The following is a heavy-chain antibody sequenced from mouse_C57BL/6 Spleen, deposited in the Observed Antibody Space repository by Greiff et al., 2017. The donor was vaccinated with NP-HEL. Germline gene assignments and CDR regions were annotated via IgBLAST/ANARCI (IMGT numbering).Heavy chain of an antibody. V-gene: IGHV1-63*01. CDR1: GYTFTNYW. Sequence: VQLQQSGAELVRPGTSVKMSCKASGYTFTNYWIGWAKQRPGHGLEWIGDIYPGGGYTNYNEKFKGKATLTADKSSSTAYMQFSSLTSEDSAIYSCARGYYGSSYQFDYWSQGTTLTVSS. J-gene: IGHJ2*01. CDR3: ARGYYGSSYQFDY. CDR2: IYPGGGYT. D-gene: IGHD1-1*01.